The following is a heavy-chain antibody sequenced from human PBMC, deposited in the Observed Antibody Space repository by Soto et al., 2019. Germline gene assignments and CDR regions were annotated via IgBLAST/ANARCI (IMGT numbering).Heavy chain of an antibody. J-gene: IGHJ4*02. CDR2: IKEDGSEK. D-gene: IGHD2-2*01. CDR1: AFTFRNYW. CDR3: ARASSRTSGAIDY. Sequence: EVQLVESGGGLVQPGGSLRLSCAASAFTFRNYWMSWVRQAPGKGLECVAKIKEDGSEKYYVDSVKGRFTISRDNAKNSVYLQMNSLTVEDTAMYYCARASSRTSGAIDYWGQGPLVTVSS. V-gene: IGHV3-7*04.